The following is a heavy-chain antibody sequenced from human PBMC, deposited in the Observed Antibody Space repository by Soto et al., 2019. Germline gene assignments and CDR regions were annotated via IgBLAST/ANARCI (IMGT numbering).Heavy chain of an antibody. J-gene: IGHJ5*02. CDR1: GFNFAKYA. CDR2: ISGGGSTA. Sequence: PAGSLRLSCAASGFNFAKYAMNWVRQAPGQGLEWVSAISGGGSTAYYADSVKGRFTISRDNFRNTVHLQIDSMRVEDTAIYPCANDLEIVLMVHAASDPWGQGIPVTVSS. CDR3: ANDLEIVLMVHAASDP. V-gene: IGHV3-23*01. D-gene: IGHD2-8*01.